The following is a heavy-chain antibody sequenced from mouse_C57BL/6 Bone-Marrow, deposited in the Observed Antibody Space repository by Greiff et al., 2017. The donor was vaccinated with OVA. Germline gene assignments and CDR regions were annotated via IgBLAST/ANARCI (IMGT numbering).Heavy chain of an antibody. D-gene: IGHD1-1*01. CDR3: ARGILLRFFDY. Sequence: VQLVESGAELARPGASVKLSCKASGYTFTSYGISWVKQRTGQGLEWIGEIYPRSGNTYYNEKFKGKATLTADKSSSTAYMELRSLTSEDSAVYFCARGILLRFFDYWGQATTLTVSS. CDR2: IYPRSGNT. J-gene: IGHJ2*01. V-gene: IGHV1-81*01. CDR1: GYTFTSYG.